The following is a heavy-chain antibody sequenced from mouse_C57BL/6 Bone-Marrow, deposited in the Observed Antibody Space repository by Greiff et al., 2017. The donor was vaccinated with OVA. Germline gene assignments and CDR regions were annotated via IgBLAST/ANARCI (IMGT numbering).Heavy chain of an antibody. D-gene: IGHD1-1*02. Sequence: EVHLVESGGGLVQPGGSLKLSCAASGLTFSDYGMAWVRQAPRKGPEWVAFISNLSYSIYYADPVTGRFTISRENAKNTLYLEMSSLRSEDTAMYYCARHGNWYFDVWGTGTTGTVSS. CDR3: ARHGNWYFDV. J-gene: IGHJ1*03. V-gene: IGHV5-15*01. CDR1: GLTFSDYG. CDR2: ISNLSYSI.